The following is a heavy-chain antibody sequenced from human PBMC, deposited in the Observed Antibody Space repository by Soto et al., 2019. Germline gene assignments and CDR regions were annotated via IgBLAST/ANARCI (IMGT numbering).Heavy chain of an antibody. CDR2: ITVDADT. CDR1: GFTVSTNY. J-gene: IGHJ4*02. Sequence: GGSLRLSCAASGFTVSTNYMSWVRQAPGKGLEWVSVITVDADTYYADSVKGRFTISRDNSKNTMFLQMNSLRVEDTALYYCTRDLQVGWGQGTLVTVSS. CDR3: TRDLQVG. V-gene: IGHV3-66*01.